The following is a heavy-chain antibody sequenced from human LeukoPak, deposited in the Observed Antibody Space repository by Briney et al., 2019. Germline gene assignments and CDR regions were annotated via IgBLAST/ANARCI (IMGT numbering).Heavy chain of an antibody. CDR3: ARALGHYYGSGGNYYLDY. V-gene: IGHV3-53*01. CDR1: GFTVNTNY. J-gene: IGHJ4*02. D-gene: IGHD3-10*01. CDR2: IYSGGYT. Sequence: PGGSLRLSCAASGFTVNTNYMSWVRQAPGKGLEWVSVIYSGGYTYYADSAKGRFTISRDNSKNTLYLQMNSLRAEDTAVYYCARALGHYYGSGGNYYLDYWGQGTLVTVSS.